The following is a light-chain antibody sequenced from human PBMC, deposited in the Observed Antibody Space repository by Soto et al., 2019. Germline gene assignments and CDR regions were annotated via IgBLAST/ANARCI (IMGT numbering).Light chain of an antibody. CDR2: GTS. CDR3: QQYGTSQGT. J-gene: IGKJ3*01. Sequence: ELVLTQSPGTLSLSPGERATLSCRTGQSVTRGHLAWYQHKPGQAPRLLIYGTSIRATGVPDRFSRSGCGTDLTHTISRREPEDFAVYECQQYGTSQGTFGPGTKVDVK. V-gene: IGKV3-20*01. CDR1: QSVTRGH.